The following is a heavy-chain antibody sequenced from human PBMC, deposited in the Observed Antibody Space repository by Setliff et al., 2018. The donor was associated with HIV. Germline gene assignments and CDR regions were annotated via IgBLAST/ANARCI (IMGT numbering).Heavy chain of an antibody. Sequence: PGGSLRLSCAASGFTFRSYWLTWVRQAPGKGLEWVANIDGDGSTKNYVDSVKGRFTISRHNAENSLYLEMNILRAEDTAIYYCARRAYCSSTTCFDNWGQGTLVTVSS. CDR2: IDGDGSTK. V-gene: IGHV3-7*01. J-gene: IGHJ4*02. D-gene: IGHD2-2*01. CDR3: ARRAYCSSTTCFDN. CDR1: GFTFRSYW.